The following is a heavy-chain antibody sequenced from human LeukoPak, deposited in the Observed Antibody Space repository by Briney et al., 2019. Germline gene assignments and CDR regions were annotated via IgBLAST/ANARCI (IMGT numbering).Heavy chain of an antibody. Sequence: PSETLSPTCTVSGGSISSYYRSWIRQPPGKGLEWIGYIYYSGSTNYNPSLKSRVTISVDTSKNQFSLKLSSVTAADTAVYYCASIRLYGDYAYFDYWGQGTLVTVSS. D-gene: IGHD4-17*01. V-gene: IGHV4-59*01. CDR1: GGSISSYY. J-gene: IGHJ4*02. CDR2: IYYSGST. CDR3: ASIRLYGDYAYFDY.